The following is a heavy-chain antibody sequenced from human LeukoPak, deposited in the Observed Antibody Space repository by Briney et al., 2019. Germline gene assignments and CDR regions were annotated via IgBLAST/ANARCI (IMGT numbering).Heavy chain of an antibody. CDR1: GFRFDDYP. V-gene: IGHV3-43*02. D-gene: IGHD3-22*01. CDR3: ARDRPFTYYDSTGVLDY. J-gene: IGHJ4*02. Sequence: GGSLRLSCAASGFRFDDYPMHWVRQAPGRGLEWVSLISGDGGGTYYNDSVNGRFTTSSENNKNSLFLQMNNLRTEDTALYFCARDRPFTYYDSTGVLDYWGQGTLVTVSS. CDR2: ISGDGGGT.